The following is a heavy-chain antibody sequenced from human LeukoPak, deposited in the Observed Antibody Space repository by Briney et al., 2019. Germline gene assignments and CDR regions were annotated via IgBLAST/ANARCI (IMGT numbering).Heavy chain of an antibody. CDR3: ARARPAVAGMLYDY. CDR1: GGSISSSNW. D-gene: IGHD6-19*01. J-gene: IGHJ4*02. V-gene: IGHV4-4*02. Sequence: SGTLSLTCAVSGGSISSSNWWSWVRQPPGKGLEWIGEIYHAGNTNYNPSLKSRVTISVDKSKNHFSLKLTSVTAADTAVYYCARARPAVAGMLYDYWGQGTLVTVSS. CDR2: IYHAGNT.